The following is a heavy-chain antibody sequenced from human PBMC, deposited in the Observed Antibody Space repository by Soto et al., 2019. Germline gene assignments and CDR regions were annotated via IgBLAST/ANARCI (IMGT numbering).Heavy chain of an antibody. CDR1: GGSFSGYY. CDR2: INHSGST. CDR3: ARGYGSGVFDY. V-gene: IGHV4-34*01. D-gene: IGHD3-10*01. J-gene: IGHJ4*02. Sequence: QVQLQQWGAGLLKPSETLSLTCAVYGGSFSGYYWNWISQPPGKGLEWIGEINHSGSTNYNPSLKSRVTISVDTSKNQFSLKLSSVTAADTAVYYCARGYGSGVFDYWGQGTLVTVSS.